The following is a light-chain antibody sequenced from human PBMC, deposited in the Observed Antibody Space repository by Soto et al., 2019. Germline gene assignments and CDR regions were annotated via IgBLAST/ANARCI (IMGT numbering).Light chain of an antibody. Sequence: EIVMTQSPATLSVSPGERATLSCRASRTVSSSLAWYQQKPGQAPRLLIYGASTRATGIPARFSGSGSGTEFTLSISSLQSEDFAVYYCQQFNNWPWTFGQGTKVDIK. CDR2: GAS. CDR1: RTVSSS. J-gene: IGKJ1*01. V-gene: IGKV3-15*01. CDR3: QQFNNWPWT.